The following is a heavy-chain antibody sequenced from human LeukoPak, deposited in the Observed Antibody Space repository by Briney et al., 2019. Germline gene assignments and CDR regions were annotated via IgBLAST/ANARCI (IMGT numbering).Heavy chain of an antibody. CDR1: GGTFSSYA. Sequence: GSSVKVSCKASGGTFSSYAISWVRQAPGQGLEWMGRIIPILGIANYAQKFQGRVTITADKSTNTAYMELSSLRSEDTAVYYCARRGRGHSSSHYGMDVWGQGTTVTVSS. J-gene: IGHJ6*02. D-gene: IGHD6-13*01. CDR2: IIPILGIA. V-gene: IGHV1-69*04. CDR3: ARRGRGHSSSHYGMDV.